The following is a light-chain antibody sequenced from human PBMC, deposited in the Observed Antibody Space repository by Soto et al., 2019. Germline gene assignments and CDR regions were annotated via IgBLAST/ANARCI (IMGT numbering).Light chain of an antibody. CDR2: GAS. CDR1: QNVSSN. V-gene: IGKV3-15*01. J-gene: IGKJ5*01. CDR3: QQYNNWPLT. Sequence: EIVITQSPATLSVSTGERATLSCRASQNVSSNLAWYQQKPGQAPRLLIYGASTRATGIPARFSGSGSGTEFTLTISSLQSEDFAVYYCQQYNNWPLTFGQGTRLEIK.